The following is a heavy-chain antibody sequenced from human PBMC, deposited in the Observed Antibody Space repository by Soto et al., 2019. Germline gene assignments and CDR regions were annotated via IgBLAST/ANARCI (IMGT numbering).Heavy chain of an antibody. CDR1: GFTFSSYG. V-gene: IGHV3-30*03. J-gene: IGHJ4*02. CDR3: GIYLRPYSRRSAFDC. Sequence: GGSLRLSCAASGFTFSSYGMHWVRQAPGKGLEWVAVISYDGSNKYYADSVKGRFTISRDNSKNTLYLQMNSLRAEDTAVYYCGIYLRPYSRRSAFDCWGQGTLVNVSS. CDR2: ISYDGSNK. D-gene: IGHD5-12*01.